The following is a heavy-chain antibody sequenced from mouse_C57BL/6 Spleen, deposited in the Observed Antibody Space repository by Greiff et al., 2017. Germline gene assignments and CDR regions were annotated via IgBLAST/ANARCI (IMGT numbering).Heavy chain of an antibody. D-gene: IGHD2-5*01. CDR2: IHPNSGST. V-gene: IGHV1-64*01. J-gene: IGHJ2*01. CDR1: GYTFTSYW. Sequence: QVQLQQPGAELVKPGASVKLSCKASGYTFTSYWMHWVKQRPGQGLEWIGMIHPNSGSTNYNEKFKSKATLTVDKSSSTAYMQLSSLTSEDSAVYYCAREAYYSNDGLYWGQGTTLTVSS. CDR3: AREAYYSNDGLY.